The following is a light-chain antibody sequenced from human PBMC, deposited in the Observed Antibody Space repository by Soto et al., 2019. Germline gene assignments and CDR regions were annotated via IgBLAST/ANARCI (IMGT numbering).Light chain of an antibody. J-gene: IGLJ1*01. V-gene: IGLV2-14*01. Sequence: QSALPQPASLSGSPGQSITISCTGTSSDVGAYNYDSWYQQYPGEAPKVIIYDVSHRPAGVSNRFSGSKSGNTASLTISGLQTQDEADYYCSSYTSATTYVFGTGTKVTVL. CDR1: SSDVGAYNY. CDR3: SSYTSATTYV. CDR2: DVS.